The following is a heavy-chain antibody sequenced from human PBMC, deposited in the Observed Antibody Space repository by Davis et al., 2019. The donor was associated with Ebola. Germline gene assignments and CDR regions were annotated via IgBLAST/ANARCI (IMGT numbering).Heavy chain of an antibody. CDR1: GYTFTSYG. D-gene: IGHD1-1*01. Sequence: ASVKVSCKASGYTFTSYGITWVRQAPGQGLEWMGWINPHNGNTKYAQNVQGRVIMTSDTATTTAYMEVGSLRSDDTAVYYCARAQFPTTSDHWGQGTLVTVSS. CDR2: INPHNGNT. CDR3: ARAQFPTTSDH. J-gene: IGHJ4*02. V-gene: IGHV1-18*04.